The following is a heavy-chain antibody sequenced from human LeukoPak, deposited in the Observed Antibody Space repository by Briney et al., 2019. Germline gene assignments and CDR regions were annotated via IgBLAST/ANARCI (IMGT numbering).Heavy chain of an antibody. CDR1: GYTFTNYY. J-gene: IGHJ4*02. CDR3: ARDIVPTLGVRRGLVF. Sequence: ASVKVSCKASGYTFTNYYMHWVRQAPGQGLEWMGIINPSGGTTTYAQKFQGRVTMTRDTSTSTVYMELSRLRSDDTAVFYCARDIVPTLGVRRGLVFWGQGTLVTVSS. D-gene: IGHD5-12*01. V-gene: IGHV1-46*01. CDR2: INPSGGTT.